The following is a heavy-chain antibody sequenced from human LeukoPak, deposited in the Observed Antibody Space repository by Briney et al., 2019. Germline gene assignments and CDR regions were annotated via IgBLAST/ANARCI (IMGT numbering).Heavy chain of an antibody. J-gene: IGHJ3*02. CDR3: ARGPTRGAYCGGDCPNDAFDI. CDR2: IWYDGSNK. CDR1: GFTFSSYG. V-gene: IGHV3-33*01. D-gene: IGHD2-21*02. Sequence: GGSLRLSCAASGFTFSSYGVHWVRQAPGKGLEWVAVIWYDGSNKYYADSVKGRFTISRDNSKNTLYLQMNSLRAEDTAVYYCARGPTRGAYCGGDCPNDAFDIWGQGTMVTVSS.